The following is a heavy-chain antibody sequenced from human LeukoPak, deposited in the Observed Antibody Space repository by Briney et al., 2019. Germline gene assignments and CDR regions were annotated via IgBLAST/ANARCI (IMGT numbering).Heavy chain of an antibody. CDR1: GFTFSDYY. CDR3: AKDPTDFDSSGQTYFDY. CDR2: ISGSGGST. D-gene: IGHD3-22*01. J-gene: IGHJ4*02. Sequence: PGGSLRLSCEASGFTFSDYYMSWIRQAPGKGLEWVSAISGSGGSTYYADSVKGRFTISRDNSKNTLYLQMNSLRAKDTAVYYCAKDPTDFDSSGQTYFDYWGQGSLVTVSS. V-gene: IGHV3-23*01.